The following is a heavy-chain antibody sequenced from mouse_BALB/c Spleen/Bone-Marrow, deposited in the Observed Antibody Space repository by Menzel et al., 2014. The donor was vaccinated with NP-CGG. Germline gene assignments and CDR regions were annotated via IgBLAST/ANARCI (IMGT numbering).Heavy chain of an antibody. Sequence: EVKLMESGGGLVQPGGSLKLSCAASGFDFSTYWMSWVRQAPGKGLEWIGEINLDSSTINYTPSLKDKFIISRDNAKNTLYLQMSKVRSEDTALYYCARLHYYGYEAYWGQGTLVTVSA. CDR1: GFDFSTYW. CDR3: ARLHYYGYEAY. V-gene: IGHV4-1*02. J-gene: IGHJ3*01. D-gene: IGHD1-2*01. CDR2: INLDSSTI.